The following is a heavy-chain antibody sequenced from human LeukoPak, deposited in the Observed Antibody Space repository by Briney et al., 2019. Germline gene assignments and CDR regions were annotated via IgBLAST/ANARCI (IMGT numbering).Heavy chain of an antibody. CDR1: GDSISSSNW. D-gene: IGHD2-2*01. CDR3: ARLVSTSWD. CDR2: IYHSGST. Sequence: SETLSLTCAVSGDSISSSNWWNWVRQPPGKGLEWIGEIYHSGSTHYNPSLKSRITISADKSISTAYLQWSSLKASDTAMYYCARLVSTSWDWGQGTLVTVSS. J-gene: IGHJ4*02. V-gene: IGHV4-4*02.